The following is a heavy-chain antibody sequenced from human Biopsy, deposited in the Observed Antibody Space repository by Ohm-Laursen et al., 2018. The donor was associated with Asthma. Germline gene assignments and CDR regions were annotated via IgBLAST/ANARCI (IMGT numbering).Heavy chain of an antibody. CDR3: VRAVRNEEWLAPFDY. CDR2: VYWTGST. CDR1: GCSISSFY. Sequence: SDTLSLTCCVYGCSISSFYWSWIRQSTEKGLEWMGYVYWTGSTNYNPSLKSRITMSVDTSKNRMFLELTSVTAADTAIYYCVRAVRNEEWLAPFDYWGQGKPVTVSS. D-gene: IGHD6-19*01. J-gene: IGHJ4*02. V-gene: IGHV4-59*07.